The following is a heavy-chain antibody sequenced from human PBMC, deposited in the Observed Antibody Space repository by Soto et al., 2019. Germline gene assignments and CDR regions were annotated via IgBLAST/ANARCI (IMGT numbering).Heavy chain of an antibody. D-gene: IGHD3-22*01. CDR1: GFTFGRYA. V-gene: IGHV3-30*18. CDR3: AKHMDDSGYFYVEGADH. J-gene: IGHJ4*02. CDR2: ISYTGANT. Sequence: GSLRLSCVASGFTFGRYAMHWVRQPPGRGLEWVAVISYTGANTYYVGSVRGRFTISRDNSKNTLYLQMNSLRAEDTAMYYCAKHMDDSGYFYVEGADHWGQGTLVTVSS.